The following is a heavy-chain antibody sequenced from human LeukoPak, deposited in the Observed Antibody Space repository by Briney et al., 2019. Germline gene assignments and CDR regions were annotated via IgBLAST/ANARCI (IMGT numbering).Heavy chain of an antibody. D-gene: IGHD6-13*01. V-gene: IGHV4-59*01. Sequence: SETLSLTCTVSGGSISSYYWSWIRQPPGKGLEWIGYIYYSGSTNYNPSLKSRVTISVDTSKNQFSLKLSSVTAADTAVYYCARLGGAAAGPFTPFDPWGQGTLVTVSS. CDR2: IYYSGST. CDR3: ARLGGAAAGPFTPFDP. J-gene: IGHJ5*02. CDR1: GGSISSYY.